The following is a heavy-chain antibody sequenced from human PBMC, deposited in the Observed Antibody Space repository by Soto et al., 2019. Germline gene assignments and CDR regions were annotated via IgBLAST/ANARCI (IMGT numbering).Heavy chain of an antibody. J-gene: IGHJ6*02. D-gene: IGHD3-3*01. CDR2: ISAYNGNT. CDR3: ARDLAGAIFGVVTHYGMDV. Sequence: ASVKVSCKASGYTFTSYGISWVRQAPGQGLEWMGWISAYNGNTNYAQKLQGRVTMTTDTSTSTAYMELRSLRSDDTAVYYCARDLAGAIFGVVTHYGMDVWGQGTTVTVSS. CDR1: GYTFTSYG. V-gene: IGHV1-18*04.